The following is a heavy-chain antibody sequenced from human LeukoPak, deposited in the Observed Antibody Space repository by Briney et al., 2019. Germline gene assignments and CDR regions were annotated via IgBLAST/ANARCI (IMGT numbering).Heavy chain of an antibody. Sequence: GVSLRLSCAASGFTFSSYWMHWVRQGPGKGLVWVSRINSDGRSISYADSVKGRFTISRDNAKNTLYLQMNSLRAEDTAVYYCARDFYYGSGSLDQWGQGTLVTVSS. CDR3: ARDFYYGSGSLDQ. CDR1: GFTFSSYW. V-gene: IGHV3-74*01. D-gene: IGHD3-10*01. J-gene: IGHJ4*02. CDR2: INSDGRSI.